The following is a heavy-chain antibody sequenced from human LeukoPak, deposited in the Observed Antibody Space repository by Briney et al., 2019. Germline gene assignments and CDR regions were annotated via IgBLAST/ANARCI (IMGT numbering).Heavy chain of an antibody. CDR3: AKDFRWPQDY. CDR2: IRFDESDK. D-gene: IGHD4-23*01. CDR1: GFTIKSYG. Sequence: PGGSLRLSCAASGFTIKSYGMHWVRQAPGKGLEWVAHIRFDESDKCYSDSVKGRFTISRDTSKNTLYLQMNSLRGEDTAVYYCAKDFRWPQDYWGQGTLVTVSS. J-gene: IGHJ4*02. V-gene: IGHV3-30*02.